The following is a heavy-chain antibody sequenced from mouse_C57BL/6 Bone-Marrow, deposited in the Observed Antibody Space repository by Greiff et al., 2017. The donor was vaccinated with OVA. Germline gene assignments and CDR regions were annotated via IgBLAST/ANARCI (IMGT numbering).Heavy chain of an antibody. V-gene: IGHV1-81*01. CDR3: AAVRGFAY. Sequence: QVQLQQSGAELARPGASVKLSCKASGYTFTSYGISWVKQRTGQGLEWIGEIYPRSGNTYYNEKFKGKATLTADTSSSTAYMELRSLTSEDSAVYFCAAVRGFAYWGQGTLVTVSA. D-gene: IGHD1-1*01. J-gene: IGHJ3*01. CDR2: IYPRSGNT. CDR1: GYTFTSYG.